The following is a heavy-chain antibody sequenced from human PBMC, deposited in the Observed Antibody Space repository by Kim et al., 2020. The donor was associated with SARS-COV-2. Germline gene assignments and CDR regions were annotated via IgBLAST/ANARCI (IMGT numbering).Heavy chain of an antibody. Sequence: SVKVSCKASGGTFSSYAISWVRQAPGQGLEWMGGIIPIFGTANYAQKFQGRVTITADESTSTAYMELSSLRSEDTAVYYCARDYGDYDWFDPWGQGALVTVSS. CDR3: ARDYGDYDWFDP. CDR1: GGTFSSYA. D-gene: IGHD4-17*01. J-gene: IGHJ5*02. CDR2: IIPIFGTA. V-gene: IGHV1-69*13.